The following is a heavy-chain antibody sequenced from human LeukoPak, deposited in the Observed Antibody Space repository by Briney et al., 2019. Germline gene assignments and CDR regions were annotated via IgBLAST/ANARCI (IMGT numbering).Heavy chain of an antibody. CDR1: GYTFTSYG. V-gene: IGHV1-18*01. Sequence: ASVKVSCKASGYTFTSYGISWVRQAPGQGLEWMGWISAYNGNTNYAQKLQGRLTMTTDTSTSTAYMELRSLRSDDTAVYYYARVVYGSGSNLNWFDPWGQGTLVTVSS. CDR3: ARVVYGSGSNLNWFDP. CDR2: ISAYNGNT. J-gene: IGHJ5*02. D-gene: IGHD3-10*01.